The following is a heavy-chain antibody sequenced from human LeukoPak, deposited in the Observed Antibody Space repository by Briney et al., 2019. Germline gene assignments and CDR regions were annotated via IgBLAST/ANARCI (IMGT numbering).Heavy chain of an antibody. D-gene: IGHD2-15*01. CDR3: ATEPGYRSYGSCYGGWFDP. V-gene: IGHV4-34*01. CDR1: GGSFSAYY. Sequence: PSETLSLTCAVYGGSFSAYYWTWIRQPPGKGLEWIGEISHSGGTYYNPSLKSRVTISLDTSKNQFSLKLTSVTAADTAVYYCATEPGYRSYGSCYGGWFDPWGQGTLVTVSS. CDR2: ISHSGGT. J-gene: IGHJ5*02.